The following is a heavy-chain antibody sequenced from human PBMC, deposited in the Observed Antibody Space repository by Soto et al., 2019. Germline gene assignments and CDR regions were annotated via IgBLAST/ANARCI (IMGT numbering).Heavy chain of an antibody. CDR1: GFTFSSYA. J-gene: IGHJ6*02. D-gene: IGHD1-26*01. CDR3: ARDSASGSYLDRYYYGMDV. CDR2: ISYDGSNK. V-gene: IGHV3-30-3*01. Sequence: PGGSLRLSCAASGFTFSSYAMHWVRQAPGKGLEWVAVISYDGSNKYYADSVKGRFTISRDNSKNTLYLQMNSLRAEDTAVYYCARDSASGSYLDRYYYGMDVWGQGTKVTVSS.